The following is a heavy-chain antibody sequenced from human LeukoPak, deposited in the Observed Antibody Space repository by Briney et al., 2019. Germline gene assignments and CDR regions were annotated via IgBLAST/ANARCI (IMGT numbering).Heavy chain of an antibody. CDR1: GYTFTGYA. V-gene: IGHV1-3*01. J-gene: IGHJ4*02. D-gene: IGHD6-13*01. Sequence: ASVKVSCKASGYTFTGYAMHWVRQAPGQRLEWMGWINAGNGNTKYSQKFQGRVTITRDTSASTAYMELSSLRSEDTAVYYCARDSGVRQLVRRYFDYWGQGTLVTVSS. CDR2: INAGNGNT. CDR3: ARDSGVRQLVRRYFDY.